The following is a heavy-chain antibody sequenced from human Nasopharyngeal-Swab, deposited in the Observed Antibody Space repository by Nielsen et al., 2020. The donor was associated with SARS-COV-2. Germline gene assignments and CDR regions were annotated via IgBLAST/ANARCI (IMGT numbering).Heavy chain of an antibody. CDR3: AKDRDSGDDSEEYYHYYGMDV. CDR2: ISYDGSNK. CDR1: GFTFSSYG. D-gene: IGHD5-12*01. V-gene: IGHV3-30*18. J-gene: IGHJ6*02. Sequence: GGSLRLSCAASGFTFSSYGMHWVRQAPGKGLEWVAVISYDGSNKYYADSVKGRFTISRDNSKNTLYLQMNSLRAEDTAVYYCAKDRDSGDDSEEYYHYYGMDVWGQGAPVTVSS.